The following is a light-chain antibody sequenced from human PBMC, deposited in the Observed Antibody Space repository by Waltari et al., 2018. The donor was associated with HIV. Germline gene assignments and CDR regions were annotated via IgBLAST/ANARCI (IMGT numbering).Light chain of an antibody. CDR2: GNT. CDR3: QSYDRSLSGGV. CDR1: RPNIAAGYA. V-gene: IGLV1-40*01. J-gene: IGLJ7*01. Sequence: QSVLTPPLPVSGAPGQTVTLSCTWSRPNIAAGYALLWYQHLPGRAPKLLIYGNTNRPSGVPDRFSGSQSGTSASLVITGLQAEDEADYYCQSYDRSLSGGVFGGGTRLTVL.